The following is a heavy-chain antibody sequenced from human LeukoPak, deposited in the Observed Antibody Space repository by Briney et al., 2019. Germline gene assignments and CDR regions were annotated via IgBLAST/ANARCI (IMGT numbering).Heavy chain of an antibody. J-gene: IGHJ4*02. CDR1: GFTFSTSW. Sequence: GGSLRLSCTASGFTFSTSWVTWVRQAPGKGLECVSALSGNGNTIYYADSVKGRFTISRANSKNTLSLQMNSLRAEDTAVYYCAKALYGGHDYWGQGTLVTVSS. CDR3: AKALYGGHDY. D-gene: IGHD4-23*01. CDR2: LSGNGNTI. V-gene: IGHV3-23*01.